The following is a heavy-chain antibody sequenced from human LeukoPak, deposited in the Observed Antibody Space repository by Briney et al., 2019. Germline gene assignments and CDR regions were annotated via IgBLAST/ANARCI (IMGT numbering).Heavy chain of an antibody. D-gene: IGHD4-17*01. Sequence: PXGSLRLSCAASGFTFSSYWMHWVRQAPGKGLVWVSRINSDGSSTNYADSVKGRFNISRDNAKNTLYLQMNSLRAEDTAVYYCAREGDDYGFFDYWGQGTLVTVSS. CDR2: INSDGSST. J-gene: IGHJ4*02. CDR3: AREGDDYGFFDY. CDR1: GFTFSSYW. V-gene: IGHV3-74*01.